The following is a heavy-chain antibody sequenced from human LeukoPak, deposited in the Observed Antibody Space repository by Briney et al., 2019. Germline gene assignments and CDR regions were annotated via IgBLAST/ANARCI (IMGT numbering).Heavy chain of an antibody. V-gene: IGHV3-21*01. D-gene: IGHD3-10*01. J-gene: IGHJ4*02. CDR1: GFTFSSYS. CDR2: ISSSSSSSYI. Sequence: GGSLRLSCAASGFTFSSYSMNWVRQAPGKGLEWVSSISSSSSSSYIYYADSVKGRFTISRDNAKNSLYLQMNSLRAEDTAVYYCASRFGDKFYFDYWGQGTLVTVSS. CDR3: ASRFGDKFYFDY.